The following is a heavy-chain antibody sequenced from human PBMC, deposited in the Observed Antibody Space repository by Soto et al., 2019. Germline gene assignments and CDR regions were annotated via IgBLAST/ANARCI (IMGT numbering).Heavy chain of an antibody. D-gene: IGHD7-27*01. CDR3: ARGNRGKFDY. CDR1: GGSFSGYY. J-gene: IGHJ4*02. CDR2: INHSGST. Sequence: QVQLQQWGAGLLKPSETLSLTCAVYGGSFSGYYWSWIRQPPGKGLEWIGEINHSGSTNYNPSLQSRVTISVDTSKNQFSLKLSSVTAADTAVYYCARGNRGKFDYWGQGTLVTVSS. V-gene: IGHV4-34*01.